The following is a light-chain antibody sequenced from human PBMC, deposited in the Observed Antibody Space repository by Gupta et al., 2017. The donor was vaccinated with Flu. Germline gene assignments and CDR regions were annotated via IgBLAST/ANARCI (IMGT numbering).Light chain of an antibody. V-gene: IGKV3-20*01. J-gene: IGKJ3*01. CDR3: QQYGSSGVS. Sequence: EIVLTQSPGTLSLSRGERATLSCRASQSVSSSYLAWYQQKPGQAPRLLIYGASNRATGFPDRFSGSGSGTDFTLTIRRLQPEDSAVYYCQQYGSSGVSFGPGTKVNIK. CDR1: QSVSSSY. CDR2: GAS.